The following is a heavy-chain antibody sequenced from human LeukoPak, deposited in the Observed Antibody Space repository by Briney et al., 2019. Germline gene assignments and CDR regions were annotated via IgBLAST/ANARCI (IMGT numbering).Heavy chain of an antibody. Sequence: ASVKVSCKASGYTFTCYYMHWVRQAPGQRLEWMGWINPNSGGTNYALKFQGRVTMTRDTSISTAYMELSSLKFDDTAVYYCARGQEWLRPNYYYYYYMDVWGKGTTVTVSS. CDR2: INPNSGGT. D-gene: IGHD5-12*01. J-gene: IGHJ6*03. V-gene: IGHV1-2*02. CDR1: GYTFTCYY. CDR3: ARGQEWLRPNYYYYYYMDV.